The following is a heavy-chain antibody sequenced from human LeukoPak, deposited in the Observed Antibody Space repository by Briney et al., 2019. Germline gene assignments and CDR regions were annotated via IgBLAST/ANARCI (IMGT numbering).Heavy chain of an antibody. J-gene: IGHJ5*02. CDR3: ARLSIDLSWFDP. CDR2: IYYSGST. V-gene: IGHV4-59*08. CDR1: GGSISSYY. Sequence: SETLSLTCTVSGGSISSYYWSWIRQPPGKGLEWIGYIYYSGSTNYNPSLKSRVTISVDTFKNQFSLKLSSVTAADTAVYYCARLSIDLSWFDPWGQGTLVTVSS. D-gene: IGHD2-21*01.